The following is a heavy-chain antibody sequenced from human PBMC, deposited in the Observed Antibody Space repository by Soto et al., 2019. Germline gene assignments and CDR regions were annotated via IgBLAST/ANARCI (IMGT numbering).Heavy chain of an antibody. V-gene: IGHV3-74*03. Sequence: EVQLVESGGGLVQPGGSLRLSCAASVFTFSSQWMYWVRQSPGKGPVWVSYINSDGSRIAYADSVKGRFTISRDNAKNTLYLQMNSLRVEDTAVYYCVRDIRWGRGTLVTVSS. CDR1: VFTFSSQW. J-gene: IGHJ4*02. CDR3: VRDIR. CDR2: INSDGSRI.